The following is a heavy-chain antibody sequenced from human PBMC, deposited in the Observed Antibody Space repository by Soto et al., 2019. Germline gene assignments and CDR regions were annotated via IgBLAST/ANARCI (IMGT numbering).Heavy chain of an antibody. V-gene: IGHV3-48*01. CDR2: ISGSNGGI. CDR1: GFTFSTYS. CDR3: GGGRAAINLLP. D-gene: IGHD3-16*01. Sequence: EVQLVESGGGLVQPGGSLRLSCAASGFTFSTYSMNWVRQAPGKGLEWVSYISGSNGGIFYADSVKGRFTISRDNAQNSQYLRMNSLRAEDTAVYYCGGGRAAINLLPWGQGTLVTVSP. J-gene: IGHJ1*01.